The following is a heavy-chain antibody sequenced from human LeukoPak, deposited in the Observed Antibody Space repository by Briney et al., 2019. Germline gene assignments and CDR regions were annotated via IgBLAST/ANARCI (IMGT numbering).Heavy chain of an antibody. J-gene: IGHJ1*01. V-gene: IGHV3-23*01. CDR2: ISGSGSST. CDR3: AKLGGFFDTSAKRYFQH. CDR1: GFTFSSYA. Sequence: GGSLRLSCAASGFTFSSYAMSWVRQAPGKGLEWVSAISGSGSSTYYADSVKGRFTVSRDNSKNTLYLQMNSLRADDTAVYYCAKLGGFFDTSAKRYFQHWGQGTLVTVSS. D-gene: IGHD3-22*01.